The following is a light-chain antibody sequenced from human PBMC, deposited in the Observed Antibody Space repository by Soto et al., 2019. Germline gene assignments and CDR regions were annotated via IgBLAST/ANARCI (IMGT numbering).Light chain of an antibody. CDR3: QSYDSSLSGYVV. J-gene: IGLJ2*01. CDR2: GNS. Sequence: QSVLTQPPSVSGAPGQRVTISCTGSSSNIGAGYDVHWYQQLPGTAPKLLVSGNSNRPSGVPDRFSGSKSGTSASLAITGLQAEDEADDYCQSYDSSLSGYVVFGGGTKLTVL. V-gene: IGLV1-40*01. CDR1: SSNIGAGYD.